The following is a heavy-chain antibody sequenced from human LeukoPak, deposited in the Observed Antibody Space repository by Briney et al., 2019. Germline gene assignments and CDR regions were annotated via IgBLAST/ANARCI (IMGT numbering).Heavy chain of an antibody. J-gene: IGHJ6*02. D-gene: IGHD2-2*01. V-gene: IGHV3-23*01. Sequence: GGSLRLSCGTSGFTFSSYAMRWVRQAPGKGLEWVSAISGSGGSTYYADSVKGRFTISRDNSKNTLYLQMNSLRAEDTAVYYCANYCSSTSCPRVSGMDVWGQGTTVTVSS. CDR2: ISGSGGST. CDR3: ANYCSSTSCPRVSGMDV. CDR1: GFTFSSYA.